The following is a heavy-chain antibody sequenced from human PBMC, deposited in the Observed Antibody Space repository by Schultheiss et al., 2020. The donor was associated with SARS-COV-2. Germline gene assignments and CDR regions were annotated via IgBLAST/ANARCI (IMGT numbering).Heavy chain of an antibody. J-gene: IGHJ4*02. V-gene: IGHV4-59*12. CDR3: ARRGKGQPDY. Sequence: SETLSLTCTVSGGSINSYYWSWIRQPPGKGLEWIGYIYYSGSTNYNPSLKSRVTISVDTSKKQFSLKLSSVTAADTAVYYCARRGKGQPDYWGQGILVTVSS. D-gene: IGHD3-16*01. CDR2: IYYSGST. CDR1: GGSINSYY.